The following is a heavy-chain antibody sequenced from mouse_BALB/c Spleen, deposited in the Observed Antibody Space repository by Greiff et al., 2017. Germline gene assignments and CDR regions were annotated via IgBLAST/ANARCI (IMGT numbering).Heavy chain of an antibody. Sequence: DVKLVESGGGLVQPGGSLKLSCAASGFTFSSYTMSWVRQTPEKRLEWVAYISNGGGSTYYPDTVKGRFTISRDNAKNTLYLQMSSLKSEDTAMYYCARHGGSTMITPWFAYWGQGTLVTVSA. V-gene: IGHV5-12-2*01. J-gene: IGHJ3*01. D-gene: IGHD2-4*01. CDR2: ISNGGGST. CDR1: GFTFSSYT. CDR3: ARHGGSTMITPWFAY.